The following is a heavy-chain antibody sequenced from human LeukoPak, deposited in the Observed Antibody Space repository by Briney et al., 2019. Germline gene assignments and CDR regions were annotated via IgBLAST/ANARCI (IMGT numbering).Heavy chain of an antibody. V-gene: IGHV3-23*01. CDR3: AKTHPSGWYLES. D-gene: IGHD6-19*01. CDR1: GFTFSSNA. Sequence: SGGSLRLSCAASGFTFSSNAMSWVRQAPGKGLEWVSGISDSGTTTYYADSVKGRFTISRDNSKNTLYLQMNGLRAEDTAVYYCAKTHPSGWYLESWGQGTLVTVSS. J-gene: IGHJ5*01. CDR2: ISDSGTTT.